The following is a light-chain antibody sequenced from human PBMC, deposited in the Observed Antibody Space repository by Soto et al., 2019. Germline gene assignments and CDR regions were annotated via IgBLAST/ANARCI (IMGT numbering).Light chain of an antibody. Sequence: QSALTQPASVSGSPGQSITISCTGTSSDVGSYNLVSWYQQHPGKAPKLMIYEGSKRPSGVSNRFSGFKSGNTASLTISGLQAEDEADYYCCSYAGNSTLYVFGTGTKLTVL. CDR1: SSDVGSYNL. J-gene: IGLJ1*01. CDR2: EGS. CDR3: CSYAGNSTLYV. V-gene: IGLV2-23*01.